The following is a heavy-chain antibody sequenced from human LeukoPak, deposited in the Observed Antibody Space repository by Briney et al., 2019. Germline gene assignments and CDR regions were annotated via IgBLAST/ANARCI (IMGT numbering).Heavy chain of an antibody. CDR3: ARERMQHLVHDY. CDR1: GFTFSSYW. D-gene: IGHD6-13*01. V-gene: IGHV3-7*01. Sequence: PGGSLRLSCAASGFTFSSYWMSWVRQAPGKGLEWVANIQQEGSEKNYVDSVKGRFTISRDNAKNSLYLQMNSLRAEDTAVYYCARERMQHLVHDYWGQGTLVTVSS. CDR2: IQQEGSEK. J-gene: IGHJ4*02.